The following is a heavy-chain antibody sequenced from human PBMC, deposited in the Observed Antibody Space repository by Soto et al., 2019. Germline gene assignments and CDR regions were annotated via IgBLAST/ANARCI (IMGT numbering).Heavy chain of an antibody. CDR1: VDIVSSDITS. J-gene: IGHJ3*01. V-gene: IGHV6-1*01. D-gene: IGHD3-10*01. CDR3: ARGNALDV. Sequence: SQTLSLTCAISVDIVSSDITSWNCIRQSPSRGLEWLGRTYYRSKWFHGYAASVKSRITINPDTSKNQFSLELNSMTPEDTAVYYCARGNALDVWGQGTVVTVSS. CDR2: TYYRSKWFH.